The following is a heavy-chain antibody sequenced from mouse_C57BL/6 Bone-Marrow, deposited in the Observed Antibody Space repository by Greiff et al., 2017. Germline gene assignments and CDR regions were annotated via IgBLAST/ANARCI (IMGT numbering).Heavy chain of an antibody. V-gene: IGHV5-6*01. CDR1: GFTFSSYG. D-gene: IGHD1-1*01. J-gene: IGHJ2*01. CDR2: ISSGGSYT. Sequence: EVQRVESGGDLVKPGGSLKLSCAASGFTFSSYGMSWVRQTPDKRLEWVATISSGGSYTYYPDSVKGRFTISRDNAKNTLYLQMSSLKSEDTAMYYCARHCYYGSSPYYFDYWGQGTTLTVSS. CDR3: ARHCYYGSSPYYFDY.